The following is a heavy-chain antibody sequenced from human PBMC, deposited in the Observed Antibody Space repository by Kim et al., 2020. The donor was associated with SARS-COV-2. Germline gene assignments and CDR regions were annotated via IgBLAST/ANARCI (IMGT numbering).Heavy chain of an antibody. CDR3: AREDYGDYVGDTGMDV. V-gene: IGHV3-21*01. CDR2: IRSTSYI. J-gene: IGHJ6*02. CDR1: GFTFSNYS. Sequence: GGSLRLSCAASGFTFSNYSMNWVCQAPGKGLEWVSSIRSTSYIYNADSVKGRFTISRDNAKNSLYLQMSSLRAEDTAVYYCAREDYGDYVGDTGMDVWG. D-gene: IGHD4-17*01.